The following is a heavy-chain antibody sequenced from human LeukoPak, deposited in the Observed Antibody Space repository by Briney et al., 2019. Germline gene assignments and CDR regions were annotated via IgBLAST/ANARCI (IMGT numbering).Heavy chain of an antibody. CDR3: AKDHDYYASGPI. V-gene: IGHV3-21*04. D-gene: IGHD3-10*01. J-gene: IGHJ3*02. CDR2: VSSGSSYT. CDR1: GFTFSRYS. Sequence: GGSLRLSCAASGFTFSRYSMNWVRQAPGKGLEWVASVSSGSSYTYYSDSVKGRFTISRDNSKNTLFLQMNSLRAADTAVYYCAKDHDYYASGPIWGQGTMVTVSS.